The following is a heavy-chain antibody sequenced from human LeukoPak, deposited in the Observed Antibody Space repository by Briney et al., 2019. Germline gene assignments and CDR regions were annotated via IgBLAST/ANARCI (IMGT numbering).Heavy chain of an antibody. V-gene: IGHV3-20*04. CDR3: ARKKQLNYYYYYMDV. Sequence: PGGSLRLSCAASGFTFDDYGMSWVRQAPGKGLEWVSRINWNGGNTGYADSVKGRFTISRDNAKNSLYLRMNSLRAEDTALYYCARKKQLNYYYYYMDVWGKGTTVTVSS. CDR2: INWNGGNT. CDR1: GFTFDDYG. J-gene: IGHJ6*03. D-gene: IGHD1-1*01.